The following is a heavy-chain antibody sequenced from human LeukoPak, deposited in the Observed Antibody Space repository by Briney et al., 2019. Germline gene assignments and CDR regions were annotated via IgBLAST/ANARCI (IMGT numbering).Heavy chain of an antibody. Sequence: GGSLRLSCAASGFTFSSYAMSWVRQAPGKGLEWVSAISGSGGSTYYADSVKGRFTISRDNAKNSLYLQMNSLRAEDTAVYYCATSRSGYYYADAFDIWGQGTMVTVSS. CDR2: ISGSGGST. CDR1: GFTFSSYA. CDR3: ATSRSGYYYADAFDI. V-gene: IGHV3-23*01. D-gene: IGHD3-22*01. J-gene: IGHJ3*02.